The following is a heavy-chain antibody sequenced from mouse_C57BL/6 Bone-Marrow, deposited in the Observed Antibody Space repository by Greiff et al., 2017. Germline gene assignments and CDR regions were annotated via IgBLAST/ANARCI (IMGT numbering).Heavy chain of an antibody. CDR3: ARWHWYFDV. J-gene: IGHJ1*03. CDR1: GYTFTSYW. V-gene: IGHV1-52*01. CDR2: IDPSDSET. Sequence: LVGPGSSVKLSCKASGYTFTSYWMHWGKQRPIQGLEWIGNIDPSDSETHYNQNFKDKATLTVDKSSSTAYMQLSSLTSEDSAVYYCARWHWYFDVWGTGTTVTVSS.